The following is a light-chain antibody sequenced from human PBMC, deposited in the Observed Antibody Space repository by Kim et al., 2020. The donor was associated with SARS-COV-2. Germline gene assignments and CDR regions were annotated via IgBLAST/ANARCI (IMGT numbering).Light chain of an antibody. CDR3: QSYDSSLSGSWV. CDR1: SSNIGAGYD. J-gene: IGLJ3*02. Sequence: QSVLTQPPSVSGAPGQRVTISCTGSSSNIGAGYDVHWYQQLPGTAPKLLIYGNSNRPSGVPDRFSGSKSGTSASLAITGIQAEDEADYYCQSYDSSLSGSWVFGGGTQLTVL. V-gene: IGLV1-40*01. CDR2: GNS.